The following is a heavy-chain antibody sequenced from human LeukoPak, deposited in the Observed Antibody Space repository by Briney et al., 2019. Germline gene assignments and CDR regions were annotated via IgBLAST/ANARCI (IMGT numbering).Heavy chain of an antibody. D-gene: IGHD2-2*01. CDR1: GYTFTGYY. J-gene: IGHJ6*03. Sequence: ASVKVSCKASGYTFTGYYIHWVRQAPGQGLEWVGWINPNSGGTNYAQKFQGRVTMTRDTSISTAYMELSRLRSDDTAVYYCASKNGSTIRGYYYYYMDVWGKGTTVTVSS. V-gene: IGHV1-2*02. CDR2: INPNSGGT. CDR3: ASKNGSTIRGYYYYYMDV.